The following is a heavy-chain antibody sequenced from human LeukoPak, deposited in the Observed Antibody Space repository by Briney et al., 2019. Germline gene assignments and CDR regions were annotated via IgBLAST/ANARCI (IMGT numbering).Heavy chain of an antibody. V-gene: IGHV4-30-2*01. D-gene: IGHD3-22*01. CDR3: ARGEVYYYDSSGYVDAFDI. Sequence: PSETLSLTCAVSGGSISSGGYSWSWIRQPPGKGLEWIGNIYHSGSTYYNPSLKSRVTISVDRSKNQFSLKLSSVTAADTAVYYCARGEVYYYDSSGYVDAFDIWGQGTMVTVSP. CDR2: IYHSGST. CDR1: GGSISSGGYS. J-gene: IGHJ3*02.